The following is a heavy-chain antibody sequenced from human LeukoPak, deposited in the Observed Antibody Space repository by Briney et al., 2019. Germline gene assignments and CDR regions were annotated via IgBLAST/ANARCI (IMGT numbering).Heavy chain of an antibody. CDR1: RFTFSSYA. J-gene: IGHJ4*02. Sequence: GGSLRLSCAASRFTFSSYAMSWVRQAPGKGLEWVSGISGGGDSTYYADPVKGRFTISRDNSKNTVYLQINSLRAADTAVYYCAKDGKRSGSTSVFDCWGQGTLVTVSS. D-gene: IGHD2-15*01. CDR3: AKDGKRSGSTSVFDC. V-gene: IGHV3-23*01. CDR2: ISGGGDST.